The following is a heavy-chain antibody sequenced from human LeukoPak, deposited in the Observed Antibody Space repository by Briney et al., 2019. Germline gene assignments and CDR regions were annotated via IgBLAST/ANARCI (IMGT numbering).Heavy chain of an antibody. J-gene: IGHJ4*02. CDR3: ARDHPLRDFWSGYYILKGSHFDY. CDR1: GYTFTGYY. V-gene: IGHV1-2*02. Sequence: GASVKVSCKASGYTFTGYYMHWVRQAPGQGLEWMGWINPNSGGTNYAQKFQGRVTMTRDTSISTAYMELSRLRSDDTAVYYCARDHPLRDFWSGYYILKGSHFDYWGQGTLVTVSS. CDR2: INPNSGGT. D-gene: IGHD3-3*01.